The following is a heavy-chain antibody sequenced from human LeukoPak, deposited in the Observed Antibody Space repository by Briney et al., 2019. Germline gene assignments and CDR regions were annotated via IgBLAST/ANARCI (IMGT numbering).Heavy chain of an antibody. CDR3: ARYGSSWDLDY. CDR1: GFTVSSNY. V-gene: IGHV3-53*01. Sequence: PGGSLRLSCAASGFTVSSNYMSWVRQAPGKGLEWVSVIYSGGSTYYADSVKGRFTISRDNSKNTLYLQMNSLRAEDTAVYYCARYGSSWDLDYWGQGTLVTVSS. CDR2: IYSGGST. D-gene: IGHD6-13*01. J-gene: IGHJ4*02.